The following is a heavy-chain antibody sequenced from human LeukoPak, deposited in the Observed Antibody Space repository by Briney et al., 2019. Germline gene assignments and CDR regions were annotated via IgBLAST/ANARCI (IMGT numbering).Heavy chain of an antibody. D-gene: IGHD5-24*01. J-gene: IGHJ3*02. CDR3: ARDGYNLDTFDI. V-gene: IGHV3-74*01. CDR1: GFTFSSYW. CDR2: INSDGSST. Sequence: GGSLRLSCAASGFTFSSYWMHWVRQAQGKGLVWVSRINSDGSSTSYADSVKGRFTISRDNAKNTLYLQMNSLRAEDTAVYYCARDGYNLDTFDIWGQGTMVTVSS.